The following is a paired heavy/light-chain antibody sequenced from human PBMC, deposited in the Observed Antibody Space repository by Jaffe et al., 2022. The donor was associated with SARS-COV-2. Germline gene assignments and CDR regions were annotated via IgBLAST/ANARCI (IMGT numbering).Heavy chain of an antibody. CDR1: GFAFPSFA. CDR3: AKFRGATYRHYHFDY. D-gene: IGHD1-26*01. J-gene: IGHJ4*02. Sequence: DVQLFESGADLVQPGGSLRLSCAASGFAFPSFAMSWVRQAPGKGLEWVSSVNNDGVGKFYADSVKGRFTVSRDNSKNTVYLQMNSLKAEDTAVYYCAKFRGATYRHYHFDYWGQGTLVTVSS. CDR2: VNNDGVGK. V-gene: IGHV3-23*01.
Light chain of an antibody. V-gene: IGLV3-21*02. CDR1: NIGGLS. CDR2: DDT. CDR3: QVWDSIGEDNWI. Sequence: SYVLTQPPSVSVAPGQTARITCGGNNIGGLSVHWYQQRPGQAPVLVVYDDTYRPSGIPERFSGSNSDDTATLTISRVETGDEADYYCQVWDSIGEDNWIFGGGTKLTVL. J-gene: IGLJ3*02.